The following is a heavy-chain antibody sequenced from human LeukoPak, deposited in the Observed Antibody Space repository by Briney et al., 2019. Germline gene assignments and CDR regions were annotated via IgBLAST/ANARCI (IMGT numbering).Heavy chain of an antibody. CDR3: ATRPSVRGVIRYYLDY. Sequence: PSETLSLTCTVSGGSISSSSYYWGWIRQPPGKGLESIGSIYYSGSTYYNPSLKSRVTISVDTSKNQFSLKLSSVTAADTAVYYCATRPSVRGVIRYYLDYWGQGTLVTVSS. CDR1: GGSISSSSYY. D-gene: IGHD3-10*01. J-gene: IGHJ4*02. V-gene: IGHV4-39*07. CDR2: IYYSGST.